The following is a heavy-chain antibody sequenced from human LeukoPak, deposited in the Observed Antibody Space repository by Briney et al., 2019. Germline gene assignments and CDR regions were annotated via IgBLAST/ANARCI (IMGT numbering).Heavy chain of an antibody. Sequence: PSQTLSLTCAVSGGSISSGGYSWSWIRQPPGKGLEWIGCICHSGSTYYNPSLKSRVTISVDRSKNQFSLKLSSVTAADTAVYYCARGSDDYVWGSYIDYWGQGTLVTVSS. CDR3: ARGSDDYVWGSYIDY. J-gene: IGHJ4*02. D-gene: IGHD3-16*01. CDR1: GGSISSGGYS. CDR2: ICHSGST. V-gene: IGHV4-30-2*01.